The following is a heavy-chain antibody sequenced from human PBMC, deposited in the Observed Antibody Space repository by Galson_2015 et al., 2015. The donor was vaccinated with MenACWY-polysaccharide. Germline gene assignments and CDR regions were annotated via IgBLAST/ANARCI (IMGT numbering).Heavy chain of an antibody. CDR3: ARGYSAYD. CDR1: GFTFSSYA. D-gene: IGHD5-12*01. Sequence: SLRLSCAVSGFTFSSYAMSWVRQVPGKGLEWLSVISGSGASTYYADSVKGRFTISRDNAKNTLYLQMNSLRAEDTALYYCARGYSAYDWGQGTLVTVSA. J-gene: IGHJ4*02. CDR2: ISGSGAST. V-gene: IGHV3-23*01.